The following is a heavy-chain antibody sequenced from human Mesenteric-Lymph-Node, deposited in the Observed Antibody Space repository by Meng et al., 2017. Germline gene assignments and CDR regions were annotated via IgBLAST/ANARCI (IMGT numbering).Heavy chain of an antibody. J-gene: IGHJ3*02. D-gene: IGHD6-13*01. Sequence: GESLKISCAASGFTFDDYAMHWVRQAPGKGLEWVSLISWDGGSTYYADSVKGRFTISRDNSKNSLYLQMNSLRAEDTALYYCAKGESSSFGDAFDIWGQGTMVTVSS. CDR3: AKGESSSFGDAFDI. CDR2: ISWDGGST. CDR1: GFTFDDYA. V-gene: IGHV3-43D*04.